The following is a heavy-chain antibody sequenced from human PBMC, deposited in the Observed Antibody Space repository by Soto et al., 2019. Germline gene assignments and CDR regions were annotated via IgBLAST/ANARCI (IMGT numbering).Heavy chain of an antibody. V-gene: IGHV1-3*01. Sequence: QVHLVQSGAEVKKPGASVKVSCKATGYTFTNNAIHWVRQAPGQRLEWMGWTNAGNSNTEYTRKFQGRIMMTKDTSASTAYMELSSLTSEDTAVYYCARGYDYIWGSYRSDAFDVWGQGTMVTVSS. CDR1: GYTFTNNA. CDR2: TNAGNSNT. CDR3: ARGYDYIWGSYRSDAFDV. D-gene: IGHD3-16*02. J-gene: IGHJ3*01.